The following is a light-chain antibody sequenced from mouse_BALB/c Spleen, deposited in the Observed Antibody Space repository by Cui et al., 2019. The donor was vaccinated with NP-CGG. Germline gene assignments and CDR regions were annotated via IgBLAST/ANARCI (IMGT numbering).Light chain of an antibody. Sequence: QAVVTQEAALTTSPGETVTLTCRSSTGAVILSTYANWVQEKPDHLFTGLIGGTNNRAPGIPARFSGSLIGDKAALTITGAQTEDEAIYFCALWYSNHWVFGGGTKLTVL. CDR3: ALWYSNHWV. J-gene: IGLJ1*01. CDR1: TGAVILSTY. CDR2: GTN. V-gene: IGLV1*01.